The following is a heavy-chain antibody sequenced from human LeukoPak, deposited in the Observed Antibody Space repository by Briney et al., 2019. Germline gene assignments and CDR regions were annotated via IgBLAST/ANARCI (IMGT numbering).Heavy chain of an antibody. CDR2: INHSGST. V-gene: IGHV4-34*01. J-gene: IGHJ3*02. CDR3: ARRWPRGAFDI. CDR1: GGSFSGYY. D-gene: IGHD2-15*01. Sequence: QPSETLSLTCAVYGGSFSGYYWSWIRQPPGKVLEWIGEINHSGSTNYNPSLKSRVTISVDTSKNQFSLKLSSVTAADTAAYYCARRWPRGAFDIWGQGTMVTVSS.